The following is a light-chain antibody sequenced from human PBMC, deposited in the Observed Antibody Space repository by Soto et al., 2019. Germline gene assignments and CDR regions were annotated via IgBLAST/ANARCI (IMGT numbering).Light chain of an antibody. Sequence: EIVLTQSPGTMSLSPGQRATLSCRASETISRSYLAWYQQTPGQAPRLLIYDASSRATGIPDRFSGSGSGTDFSLTISILEPEDFAVYYCQQFVESPYTFGQGTKLEIK. CDR3: QQFVESPYT. J-gene: IGKJ2*01. CDR2: DAS. CDR1: ETISRSY. V-gene: IGKV3-20*01.